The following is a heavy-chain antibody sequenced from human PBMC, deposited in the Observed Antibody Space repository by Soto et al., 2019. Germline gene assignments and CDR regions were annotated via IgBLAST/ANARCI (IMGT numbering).Heavy chain of an antibody. D-gene: IGHD1-20*01. V-gene: IGHV1-2*04. J-gene: IGHJ5*02. CDR2: INPNSGGT. CDR1: GYTFTGYY. CDR3: ARLYPGITGTSNWFDP. Sequence: ASVKVSCKASGYTFTGYYMHWVRQAPGQGLEWMGWINPNSGGTNYAQKFQGWVTMTRDTSISTAYMELSRLRSDDTAVYYCARLYPGITGTSNWFDPWGQGTLVTVSS.